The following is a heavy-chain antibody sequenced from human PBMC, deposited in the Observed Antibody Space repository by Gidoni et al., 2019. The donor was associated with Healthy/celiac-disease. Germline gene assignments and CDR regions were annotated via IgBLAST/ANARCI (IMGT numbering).Heavy chain of an antibody. CDR1: GFTFSSYW. J-gene: IGHJ6*02. CDR3: AREKGYYDSRNYGMDV. D-gene: IGHD3-22*01. V-gene: IGHV3-7*03. CDR2: IKQDGSEK. Sequence: EVQLVESGGGLVQPGGSLRLSCAASGFTFSSYWMSWVRQAPGKGLEWVANIKQDGSEKYYVDSVKGRFTISRDNAKNSLYLQMNSLRAEDTAVYYCAREKGYYDSRNYGMDVWGQGTTVTVSS.